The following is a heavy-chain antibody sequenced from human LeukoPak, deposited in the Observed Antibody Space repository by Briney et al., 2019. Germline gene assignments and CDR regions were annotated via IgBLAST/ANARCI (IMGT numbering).Heavy chain of an antibody. Sequence: ASVKVSCKASGYTFTGYYIHWVRQAPGQGLEWVAWINPNSGGTNYAQGFQGRVTMTRDTSTSTAYMELTRLTSDDTAVYYCAGELDRFRVDYWGQGTLVTVSS. CDR2: INPNSGGT. V-gene: IGHV1-2*02. CDR1: GYTFTGYY. CDR3: AGELDRFRVDY. D-gene: IGHD3-16*02. J-gene: IGHJ4*02.